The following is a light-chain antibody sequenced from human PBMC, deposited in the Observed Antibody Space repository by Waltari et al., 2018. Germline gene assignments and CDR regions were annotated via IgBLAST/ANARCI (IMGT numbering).Light chain of an antibody. CDR3: SSYTSSRGLV. J-gene: IGLJ2*01. V-gene: IGLV2-14*03. CDR1: SSYVGGYNY. Sequence: QSALTQPASVSGSPGQSITISCTGTSSYVGGYNYVSWYQQHPGKAPKLMIYDVSNRPSGVSNRFSGSKSGNTASLTISGLQAEDEADYYCSSYTSSRGLVFGGGTKLTVL. CDR2: DVS.